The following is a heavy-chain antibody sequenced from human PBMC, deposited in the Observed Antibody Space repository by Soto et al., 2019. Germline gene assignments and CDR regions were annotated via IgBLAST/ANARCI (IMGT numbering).Heavy chain of an antibody. CDR1: GGSISSYY. Sequence: SETLSLTRTVSGGSISSYYWSWIRQPPGKGLEWIGYIYYSGSTNYNPSLKSRVTIPVDTSKNQFSLKLSSVTAADTAVYYCARVGILTGYYIGDWFDPWGQGTLVTVSS. CDR3: ARVGILTGYYIGDWFDP. CDR2: IYYSGST. D-gene: IGHD3-9*01. V-gene: IGHV4-59*08. J-gene: IGHJ5*02.